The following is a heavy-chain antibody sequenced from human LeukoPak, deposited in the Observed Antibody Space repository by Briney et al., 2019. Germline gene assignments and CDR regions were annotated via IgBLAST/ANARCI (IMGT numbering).Heavy chain of an antibody. CDR2: IVVGSNNT. D-gene: IGHD3-10*01. J-gene: IGHJ4*02. CDR1: GFPLSSSA. Sequence: SVKVSCKASGFPLSSSAVQWVRQAGGQRLEWIGWIVVGSNNTNYAQKFQGRVTITRDTSASTAYMELSSLRSEDTAVYYCARGYYGSGYVDYWGQGTLVTVSS. CDR3: ARGYYGSGYVDY. V-gene: IGHV1-58*01.